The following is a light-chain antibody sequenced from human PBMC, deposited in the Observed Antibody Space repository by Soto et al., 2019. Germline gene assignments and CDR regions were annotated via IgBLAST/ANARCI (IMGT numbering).Light chain of an antibody. J-gene: IGKJ3*01. CDR1: QVVVTAY. Sequence: EMVLTQSPDTLSLSPGERATLSCRASQVVVTAYLHWYQHKPGQAPRLLISGASTRASGIPDRFSGSGVGTDFTLTINRLEPEDYAVYYCLLFRGSPTFGPGSRVHIK. CDR2: GAS. V-gene: IGKV3-20*01. CDR3: LLFRGSPT.